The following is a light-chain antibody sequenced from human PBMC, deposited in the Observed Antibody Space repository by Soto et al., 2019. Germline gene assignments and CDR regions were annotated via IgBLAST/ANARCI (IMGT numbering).Light chain of an antibody. J-gene: IGLJ1*01. CDR2: EVG. CDR1: SSDVGSYNL. CDR3: CSYAGTSTFYV. Sequence: QSVLTQPASLTGSPGQSITISCTGTSSDVGSYNLVSWYQQHPGKAPQLMIYEVGKRPSGVSNRLSGSKSGNTASLTISGLQAEDEADYYCCSYAGTSTFYVFGTGTKVTVL. V-gene: IGLV2-23*02.